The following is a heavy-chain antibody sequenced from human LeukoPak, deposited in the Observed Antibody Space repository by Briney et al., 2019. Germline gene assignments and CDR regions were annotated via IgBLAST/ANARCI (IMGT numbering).Heavy chain of an antibody. CDR1: GGSISSSY. J-gene: IGHJ4*02. Sequence: SETLSLTCTVSGGSISSSYWSWLRQPAGKGREWVGRINSSGGTTYNTSLKRPVTISVDTSKNQFSLKLTSVTAADTAIYYCARDTSLYYFDYWGQGDLVTVSS. V-gene: IGHV4-4*07. CDR3: ARDTSLYYFDY. CDR2: INSSGGT.